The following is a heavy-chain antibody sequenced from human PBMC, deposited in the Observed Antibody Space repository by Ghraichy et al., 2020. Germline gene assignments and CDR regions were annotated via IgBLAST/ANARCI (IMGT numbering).Heavy chain of an antibody. CDR3: ARETYDYNSRGVFQP. V-gene: IGHV4-61*01. Sequence: SETLSLTCTVSGASVRSGSYYWTWVRQPPGKGLEWIGYVFYTGSTNYNPSLESRVTISVDTSKNQFSLKLNSVTAADTAIYYCARETYDYNSRGVFQPWAQGTLVTVSS. CDR2: VFYTGST. D-gene: IGHD3-22*01. CDR1: GASVRSGSYY. J-gene: IGHJ4*02.